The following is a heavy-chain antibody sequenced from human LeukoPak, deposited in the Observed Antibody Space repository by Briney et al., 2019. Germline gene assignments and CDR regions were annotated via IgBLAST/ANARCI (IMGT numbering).Heavy chain of an antibody. J-gene: IGHJ4*02. V-gene: IGHV3-33*01. CDR2: ICYDGSNK. Sequence: PGGSLRLSCAASGFTFSSYGMHWVRQAPGKGLEWVAVICYDGSNKYYADSVKGRFTISRDNSKNTLYLQMNSLRAEDTAVYYCARGDYTAMVKMGDDSSGYLDYWGQGTLVTVSS. D-gene: IGHD3-22*01. CDR3: ARGDYTAMVKMGDDSSGYLDY. CDR1: GFTFSSYG.